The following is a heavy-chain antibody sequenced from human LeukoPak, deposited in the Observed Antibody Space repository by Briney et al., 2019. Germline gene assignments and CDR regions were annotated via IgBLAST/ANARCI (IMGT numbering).Heavy chain of an antibody. Sequence: GGSLRLSCATSDFTFSSYTLIWVRQAPGKGLEWVASITSSTSYDFYGNSVKGRFTVAGANATASVYLHMISLRDEDTAYYYCAREDESGFSFGKMDSWGQGTLVTVSS. CDR3: AREDESGFSFGKMDS. J-gene: IGHJ4*02. CDR2: ITSSTSYD. D-gene: IGHD5-18*01. V-gene: IGHV3-21*01. CDR1: DFTFSSYT.